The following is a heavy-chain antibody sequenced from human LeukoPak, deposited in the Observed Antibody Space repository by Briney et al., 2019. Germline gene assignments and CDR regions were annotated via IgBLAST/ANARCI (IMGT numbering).Heavy chain of an antibody. CDR3: ARIRYYYDSSGYLPAYYFDY. Sequence: SETLSLTCTVSGGSISSYYWSWIRQPPGKGLEWIGYIYYSWSTNYNPSLKSRVTISVETSKNQFSLKLSSVTAADTAVYYCARIRYYYDSSGYLPAYYFDYWGQGTLVTVSS. CDR1: GGSISSYY. D-gene: IGHD3-22*01. J-gene: IGHJ4*02. CDR2: IYYSWST. V-gene: IGHV4-59*01.